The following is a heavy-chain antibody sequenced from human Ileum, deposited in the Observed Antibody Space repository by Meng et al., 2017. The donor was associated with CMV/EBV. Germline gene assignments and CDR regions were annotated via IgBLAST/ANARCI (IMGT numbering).Heavy chain of an antibody. CDR2: IYYSGST. Sequence: SETLSLTCTVSGGSISSYYWSWIRQPPGKGLEWIGYIYYSGSTNYSPSLKSRVTISVDTSKNQFSLRLSSVTAADTAVYYCARGLEPPIAAAGTTFFDYWGQGNRVNGAS. CDR3: ARGLEPPIAAAGTTFFDY. CDR1: GGSISSYY. V-gene: IGHV4-59*01. D-gene: IGHD6-13*01. J-gene: IGHJ4*02.